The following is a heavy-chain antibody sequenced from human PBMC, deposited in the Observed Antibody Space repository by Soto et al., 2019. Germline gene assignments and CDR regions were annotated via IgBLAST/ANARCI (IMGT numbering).Heavy chain of an antibody. CDR3: AADRYSGYDKFWFDP. Sequence: SVKVSCKASGFTFTSSAVQWVRQARGQRLEWIGWIVVGSGNTNYAQKFQERVTITRDMSTSTAYMELSSLRSEDTAVYYCAADRYSGYDKFWFDPWGQGTLVTVSS. CDR1: GFTFTSSA. V-gene: IGHV1-58*01. CDR2: IVVGSGNT. D-gene: IGHD5-12*01. J-gene: IGHJ5*02.